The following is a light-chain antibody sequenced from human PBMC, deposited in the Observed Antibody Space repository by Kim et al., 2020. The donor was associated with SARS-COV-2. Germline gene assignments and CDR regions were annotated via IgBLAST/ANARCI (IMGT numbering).Light chain of an antibody. J-gene: IGKJ2*01. CDR3: QQGYNLHT. Sequence: PGERVTLSCRASQSVSSSYLTWYQQKPGQAPRLLIYGASTRSTGIPARFSGSGSGTDFTLTISSLQPEDFAVYYCQQGYNLHTFGQGTKLEI. CDR2: GAS. CDR1: QSVSSSY. V-gene: IGKV3D-7*01.